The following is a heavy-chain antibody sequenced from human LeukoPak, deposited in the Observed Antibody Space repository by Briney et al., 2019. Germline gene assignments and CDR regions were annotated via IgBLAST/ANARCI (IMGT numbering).Heavy chain of an antibody. CDR1: GYSLSSGYY. J-gene: IGHJ3*02. Sequence: SETLSLTCAVSGYSLSSGYYWGWTRQPPGKGLEWIGSIYHSGSTYYNPSLKSRVTISVDTSKNQSSLKLSSVTAADTAVYYCARRLYDFWSGYPDDAFDIWGQGTMVTVSS. V-gene: IGHV4-38-2*01. D-gene: IGHD3-3*01. CDR3: ARRLYDFWSGYPDDAFDI. CDR2: IYHSGST.